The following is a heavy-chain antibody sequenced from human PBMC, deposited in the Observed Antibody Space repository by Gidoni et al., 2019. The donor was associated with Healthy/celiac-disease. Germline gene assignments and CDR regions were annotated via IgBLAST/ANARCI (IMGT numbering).Heavy chain of an antibody. CDR3: ARAPDTVTPYFDY. CDR1: GFPFSSYS. CDR2: MSSSSSYI. D-gene: IGHD4-17*01. V-gene: IGHV3-21*01. Sequence: EVQLVESGGGLVKPGGSLRLSCAASGFPFSSYSINWVRQAPGKGLGGVSSMSSSSSYIYYADSVKGRFPISRDNAKNSLYLQMNSLRAEDTAVYYCARAPDTVTPYFDYWGQGTLVTVSS. J-gene: IGHJ4*02.